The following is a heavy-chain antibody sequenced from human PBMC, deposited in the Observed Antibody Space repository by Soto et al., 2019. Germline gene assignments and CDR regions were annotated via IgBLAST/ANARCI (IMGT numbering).Heavy chain of an antibody. D-gene: IGHD3-16*02. CDR3: AKDREGWGTTKSYLYGMDV. J-gene: IGHJ6*02. CDR2: MSGSGGST. V-gene: IGHV3-23*01. Sequence: EVQLLESGGGLVQPGGSLRLSCAASGFNFRSYVMSWVRQAPGKGLEWVAGMSGSGGSTYYADSVKGRFTISRDNSKNTLYLEMNSLRAEETAVYYCAKDREGWGTTKSYLYGMDVWGQGTTVAVSS. CDR1: GFNFRSYV.